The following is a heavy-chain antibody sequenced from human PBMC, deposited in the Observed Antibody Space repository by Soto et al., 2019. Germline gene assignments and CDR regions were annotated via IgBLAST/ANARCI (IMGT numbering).Heavy chain of an antibody. J-gene: IGHJ6*03. D-gene: IGHD5-18*01. CDR2: IYSGGST. CDR3: ASGPNRIELRFYYYYYMDV. V-gene: IGHV3-66*01. CDR1: GFTVSSNY. Sequence: GGSLRLSCAASGFTVSSNYMSWVRQAPGKGLEWVSVIYSGGSTYYADSVKGRFTISRDNSKNTLYLQMNSLRAEDTAVYYCASGPNRIELRFYYYYYMDVWGKGTTVTVSS.